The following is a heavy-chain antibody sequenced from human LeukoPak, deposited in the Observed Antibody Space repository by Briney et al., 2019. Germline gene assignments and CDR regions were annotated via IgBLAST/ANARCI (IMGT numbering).Heavy chain of an antibody. V-gene: IGHV3-9*01. Sequence: PGGSLRLSCAASGFTFDDYAMHWVRQAPGKGLEWVSGISWNSGSIGYADSVKGRFTISRDNAKNSLYLQMNSLRTEDTALYYCAKGVPYYYYGMDVWGQGTTVTVSS. CDR3: AKGVPYYYYGMDV. J-gene: IGHJ6*02. CDR1: GFTFDDYA. CDR2: ISWNSGSI.